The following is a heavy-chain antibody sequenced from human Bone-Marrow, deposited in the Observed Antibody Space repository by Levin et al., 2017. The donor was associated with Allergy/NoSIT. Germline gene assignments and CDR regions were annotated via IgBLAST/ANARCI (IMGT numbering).Heavy chain of an antibody. CDR3: ARGRVRQWLDP. V-gene: IGHV4-59*07. J-gene: IGHJ5*02. D-gene: IGHD6-19*01. CDR1: GGSMSSYY. CDR2: LSSPFLP. Sequence: PSYPLSLSCTVSGGSMSSYYWSWLRQPPGKGLEWLFFLSSPFLPPFPPSLPSRVTISGDPSKNQFSLKLSSVTAADAAVYYCARGRVRQWLDPWGQGTLVTVSS.